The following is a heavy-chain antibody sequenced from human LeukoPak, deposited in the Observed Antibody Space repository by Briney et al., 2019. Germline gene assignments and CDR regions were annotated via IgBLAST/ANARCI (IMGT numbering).Heavy chain of an antibody. J-gene: IGHJ4*02. Sequence: GGSLRLSCAASGFTFSSYAMSWVRQAPGKGLEWVSVISGSGGSTDYADSVKGRFTISRGNSKNTLHLQMNSLRVEDTAVYYCAKDSRYYFDFWGQGALVTVSS. CDR1: GFTFSSYA. CDR3: AKDSRYYFDF. CDR2: ISGSGGST. V-gene: IGHV3-23*01.